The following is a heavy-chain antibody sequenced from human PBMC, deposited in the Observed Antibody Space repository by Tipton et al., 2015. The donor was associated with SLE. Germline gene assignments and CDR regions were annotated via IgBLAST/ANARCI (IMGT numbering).Heavy chain of an antibody. J-gene: IGHJ3*02. CDR3: ARGTLTYGLDI. Sequence: GLVKPSETLSLTCTVSGGSISSYYWSWIRQPPGKGLEWIGYIYYSGSTNYNPSLKSRVTISIDTSKNHFSLKLTSVSAADTAVYYCARGTLTYGLDIWGQGTMVTVSS. V-gene: IGHV4-59*12. CDR2: IYYSGST. D-gene: IGHD3-10*01. CDR1: GGSISSYY.